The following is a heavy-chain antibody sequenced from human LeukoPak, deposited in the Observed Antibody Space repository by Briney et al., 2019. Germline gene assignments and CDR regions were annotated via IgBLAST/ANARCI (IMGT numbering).Heavy chain of an antibody. D-gene: IGHD3-10*01. CDR1: GFTFDDYG. CDR2: ISWNGGST. J-gene: IGHJ4*02. V-gene: IGHV3-20*04. CDR3: AREETRITMLRGVTYFEY. Sequence: GGSLRLSCAASGFTFDDYGMSWVRQAPGKGLEWVSFISWNGGSTGYADSVKGRFTISRDNAKNSLYLQMSSLRAEDTALYYCAREETRITMLRGVTYFEYWGQGTLVTVSS.